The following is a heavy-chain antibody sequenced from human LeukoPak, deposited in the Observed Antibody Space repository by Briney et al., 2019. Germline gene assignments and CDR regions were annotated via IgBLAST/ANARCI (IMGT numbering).Heavy chain of an antibody. J-gene: IGHJ4*02. CDR3: TTDLTTDFTF. CDR2: IKRKTDGGTT. Sequence: PGGSLRLSCSASGLTLSNAWMSSVRQTPGKGVEWVGCIKRKTDGGTTDYAALGKGRVTISRDDSKNTPYLQMNSRKTEYTAVYYCTTDLTTDFTFWGQGTLVTVSS. V-gene: IGHV3-15*01. D-gene: IGHD4-11*01. CDR1: GLTLSNAW.